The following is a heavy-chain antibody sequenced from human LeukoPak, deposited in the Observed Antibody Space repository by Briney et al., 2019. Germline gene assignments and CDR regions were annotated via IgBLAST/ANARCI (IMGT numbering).Heavy chain of an antibody. D-gene: IGHD3-9*01. J-gene: IGHJ6*03. CDR2: IIPIFGTA. CDR3: ARGPDKLRYFDWLLYERDYYYYMDV. Sequence: ASVKVSCKASGGTFSSYAISWVRQAPGQGLEWMGGIIPIFGTANYAQKFQGRVTITADESTSTAYMELSSLRSEDTAVYYCARGPDKLRYFDWLLYERDYYYYMDVWGKGTTVTISS. CDR1: GGTFSSYA. V-gene: IGHV1-69*13.